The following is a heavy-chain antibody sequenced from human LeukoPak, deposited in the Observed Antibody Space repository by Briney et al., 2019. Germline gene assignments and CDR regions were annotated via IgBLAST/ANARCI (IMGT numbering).Heavy chain of an antibody. Sequence: SVKVSCKASGGTFSSYAISWVRQAPGQGLEWMGGIIPIFGTANYAQKFQGRVTITRNTSISTAYMELSSLRSEDTAVYYCARRRASIAARPLDYWGQGTLVTVSS. CDR3: ARRRASIAARPLDY. V-gene: IGHV1-69*05. CDR1: GGTFSSYA. CDR2: IIPIFGTA. J-gene: IGHJ4*02. D-gene: IGHD6-6*01.